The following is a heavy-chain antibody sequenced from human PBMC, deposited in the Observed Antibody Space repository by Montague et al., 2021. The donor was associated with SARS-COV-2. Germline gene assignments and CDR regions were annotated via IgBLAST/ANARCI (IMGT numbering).Heavy chain of an antibody. CDR3: ARGGVHYCGGDCWNYYDMDV. CDR2: SNADCSS. Sequence: SETLSLTCAVDAQPPGSCYSGSDRQSPRLDSGHQLKSNADCSSRNNPSLKSRVTISIDTSNKQFSLRLSSVTAADTAVYFCARGGVHYCGGDCWNYYDMDVWGHGTTVTVS. J-gene: IGHJ6*02. D-gene: IGHD2-21*02. CDR1: AQPPGSCY. V-gene: IGHV4-34*01.